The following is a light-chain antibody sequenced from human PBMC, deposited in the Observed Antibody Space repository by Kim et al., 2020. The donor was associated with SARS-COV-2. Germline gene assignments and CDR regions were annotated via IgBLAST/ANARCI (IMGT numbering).Light chain of an antibody. CDR1: SSNIGNNY. CDR3: GTWDSSLSAVV. J-gene: IGLJ2*01. V-gene: IGLV1-51*01. CDR2: DNN. Sequence: GQQVTTSCSGISSNIGNNYVSWYQQLPGTAPKLLIYDNNKRPSGIPDRFSGSKSGPSATLGITGLQTGDEADYYCGTWDSSLSAVVFGGGTQLTVL.